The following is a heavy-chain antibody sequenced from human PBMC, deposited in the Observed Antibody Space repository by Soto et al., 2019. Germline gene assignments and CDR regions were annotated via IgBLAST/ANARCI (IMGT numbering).Heavy chain of an antibody. CDR2: IYWNDDG. V-gene: IGHV2-5*01. CDR1: GFSLSTPGVG. CDR3: ARRGYCSGDSCYSA. D-gene: IGHD2-15*01. J-gene: IGHJ5*02. Sequence: QITLKESGPTLVKPTQTLTLTCNFSGFSLSTPGVGVGWIRQPPGKALEWLALIYWNDDGRYSPALKSRLTITKDTSKNQVVLTMTNMDPVDTATYYCARRGYCSGDSCYSAWGQGTLVIVSS.